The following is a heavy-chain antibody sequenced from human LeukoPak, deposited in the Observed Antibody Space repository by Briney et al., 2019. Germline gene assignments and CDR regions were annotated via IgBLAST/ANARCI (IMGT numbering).Heavy chain of an antibody. D-gene: IGHD3-10*01. Sequence: PGGSLRLSCAASGFTFEDYGMHWVRHAPGKGLEWVSGISPDSNHIDYVDSVKGRLTISRDNANKSLYLQMNSLRPEDTGLYYWGRSRVRGDPFDPWGQGILVTVSS. V-gene: IGHV3-9*01. CDR2: ISPDSNHI. CDR1: GFTFEDYG. J-gene: IGHJ5*02. CDR3: GRSRVRGDPFDP.